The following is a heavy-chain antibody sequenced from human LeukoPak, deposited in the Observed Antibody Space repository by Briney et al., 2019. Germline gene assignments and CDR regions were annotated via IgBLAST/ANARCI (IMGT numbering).Heavy chain of an antibody. J-gene: IGHJ4*02. CDR3: ARRSINLFRGHFDY. V-gene: IGHV4-59*08. D-gene: IGHD3-10*01. Sequence: SETLSLTCTVSGGSISNYYWNWIRQPAGKGLELIGYIYYSGTTNYNPSLKSRVSMSVATSKNQYSLNLTSVTAADTAVYYCARRSINLFRGHFDYWGQGTLVTVSS. CDR2: IYYSGTT. CDR1: GGSISNYY.